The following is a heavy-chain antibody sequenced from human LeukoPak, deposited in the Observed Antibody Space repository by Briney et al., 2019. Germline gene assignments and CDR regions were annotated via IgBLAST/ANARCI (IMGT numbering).Heavy chain of an antibody. J-gene: IGHJ4*02. V-gene: IGHV3-7*01. D-gene: IGHD6-19*01. CDR2: IKEDGSEK. Sequence: GGSLRLSCAPSGFTFSHYWMSWVRQAPGKGLEWVANIKEDGSEKYYVDSVKGRFTISRDNAKKSMYLEMNSLRAEDTAVYYCARPSNEGQWLVGQGVDYWGQGTLVTVSS. CDR3: ARPSNEGQWLVGQGVDY. CDR1: GFTFSHYW.